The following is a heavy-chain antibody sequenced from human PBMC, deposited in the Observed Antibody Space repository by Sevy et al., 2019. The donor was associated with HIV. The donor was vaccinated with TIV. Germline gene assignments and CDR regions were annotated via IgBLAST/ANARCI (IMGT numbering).Heavy chain of an antibody. CDR1: GFTFDDYA. J-gene: IGHJ4*02. V-gene: IGHV3-49*03. CDR2: ITRNSYEAYGGAT. D-gene: IGHD5-12*01. CDR3: TRGLATADTPEYYFDY. Sequence: GGSLRLSCTTSGFTFDDYAMNWFRQAPGKGLEWVAFITRNSYEAYGGATDYAASVKGRFIISRDDSKSIAYLQMNSRKTEDTAVYYCTRGLATADTPEYYFDYWGQGTLVTVSS.